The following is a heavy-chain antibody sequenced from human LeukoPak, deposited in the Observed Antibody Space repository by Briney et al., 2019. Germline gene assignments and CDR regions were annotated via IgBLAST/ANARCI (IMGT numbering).Heavy chain of an antibody. D-gene: IGHD3-3*01. J-gene: IGHJ5*02. CDR2: INHSGYT. Sequence: PSETLSLTCAVSGGSFSGFYWSWIRQPPGKGLEWIGEINHSGYTNYHPSLKSRVAISVDTSKNQFSLKLSSVTAADTAVYYCARAVNFWSGYYNSYWFDPWGQGTLVTVPS. CDR1: GGSFSGFY. CDR3: ARAVNFWSGYYNSYWFDP. V-gene: IGHV4-34*01.